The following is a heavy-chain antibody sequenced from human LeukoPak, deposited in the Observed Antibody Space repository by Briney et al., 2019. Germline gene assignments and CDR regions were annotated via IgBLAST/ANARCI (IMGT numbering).Heavy chain of an antibody. CDR2: IYTSGTT. CDR1: GGSISSYY. V-gene: IGHV4-4*07. D-gene: IGHD1-1*01. Sequence: PSETLSLTCTVSGGSISSYYWSWIRQSAGKGLEWIGRIYTSGTTNYNPSLKSRVTMSVDTPKNQSSLKMNSVTAADTAVYYCARGIETVNFDCWGQGTLITVSS. J-gene: IGHJ4*02. CDR3: ARGIETVNFDC.